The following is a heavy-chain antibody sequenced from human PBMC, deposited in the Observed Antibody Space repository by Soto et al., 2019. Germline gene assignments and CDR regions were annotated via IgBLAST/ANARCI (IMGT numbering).Heavy chain of an antibody. D-gene: IGHD3-3*01. V-gene: IGHV1-69*13. CDR1: GGTFSSYA. J-gene: IGHJ4*02. CDR3: ARDRMLPNYDFWSGYALGY. Sequence: SVKVSCKASGGTFSSYAISWVRQALGQGLEWMGGIIPIFGTANYAQKFQGRVTITADESTSTAYMELSSLRSEDTAVYYCARDRMLPNYDFWSGYALGYWGQGTLVTVSS. CDR2: IIPIFGTA.